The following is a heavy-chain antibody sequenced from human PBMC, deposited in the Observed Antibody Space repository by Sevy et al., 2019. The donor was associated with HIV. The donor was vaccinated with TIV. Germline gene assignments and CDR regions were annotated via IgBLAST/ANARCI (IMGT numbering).Heavy chain of an antibody. CDR2: LSFGCGEI. J-gene: IGHJ4*02. D-gene: IGHD2-15*01. CDR1: GFTFSKYS. CDR3: AREGWTKPHDY. Sequence: GGCLRLCCAASGFTFSKYSMSWVRQPPGKGLAWVSTLSFGCGEINYADSVKGRFTISRDNSKSSVYLQMNNLRPEDTAVYYCAREGWTKPHDYWGQGTLVTVSS. V-gene: IGHV3-23*01.